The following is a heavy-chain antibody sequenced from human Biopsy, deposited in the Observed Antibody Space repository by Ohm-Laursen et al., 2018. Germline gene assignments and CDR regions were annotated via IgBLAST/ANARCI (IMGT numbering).Heavy chain of an antibody. CDR1: GFTFGHYA. CDR3: ARGLSSGWYWYFDL. V-gene: IGHV3-33*04. D-gene: IGHD6-19*01. J-gene: IGHJ2*01. Sequence: SLRLSCSASGFTFGHYAMHWVRQAPGKGLEWISLIWYDETNEDYVDSVKGRFTISRDNSKNTLYLQINTLTLEDTAFYYCARGLSSGWYWYFDLWGRGTLVTVSS. CDR2: IWYDETNE.